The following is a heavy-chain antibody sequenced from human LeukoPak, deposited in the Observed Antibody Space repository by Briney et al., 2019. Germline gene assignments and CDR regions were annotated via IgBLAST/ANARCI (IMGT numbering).Heavy chain of an antibody. J-gene: IGHJ4*02. CDR3: ASTRQGIFDY. D-gene: IGHD2-2*01. CDR2: IYTSGST. Sequence: PSETLPLTCTVSGGSIRSHYWSWIRQPAGKGLEWIGRIYTSGSTNYNPSLKSRVTMSVDTSKNQFSLKLSSVTAADTAVYYCASTRQGIFDYWGQGTLVTVSS. CDR1: GGSIRSHY. V-gene: IGHV4-4*07.